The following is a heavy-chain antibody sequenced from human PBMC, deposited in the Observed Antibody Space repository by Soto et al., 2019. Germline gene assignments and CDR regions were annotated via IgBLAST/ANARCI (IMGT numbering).Heavy chain of an antibody. Sequence: QVHLVQSGAEVKKPGASVKVSCKGSGYAFTTYGITWVRQAPGQGLEWMGWISAHNGNPNYAQKLQGRVTVTRDTSTSTAYMELRSLRSDDTAVYYGARGRYGDYWGQGALVTVSS. CDR3: ARGRYGDY. CDR2: ISAHNGNP. J-gene: IGHJ4*02. D-gene: IGHD1-1*01. CDR1: GYAFTTYG. V-gene: IGHV1-18*01.